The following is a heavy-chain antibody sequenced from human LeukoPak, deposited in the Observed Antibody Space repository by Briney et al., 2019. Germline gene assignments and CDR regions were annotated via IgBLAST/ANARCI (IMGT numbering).Heavy chain of an antibody. V-gene: IGHV4-34*01. D-gene: IGHD3-9*01. CDR1: GGSFSGYY. J-gene: IGHJ4*02. CDR3: ARDEYFDYLLWYY. CDR2: INHSGST. Sequence: SETLSLTCAVYGGSFSGYYWNWIRQPPGKGLEWIGEINHSGSTNYNPSLKSRVTISVDTSKNQFSLKLSSVTAADTAVDYCARDEYFDYLLWYYWGQGTLVTVSS.